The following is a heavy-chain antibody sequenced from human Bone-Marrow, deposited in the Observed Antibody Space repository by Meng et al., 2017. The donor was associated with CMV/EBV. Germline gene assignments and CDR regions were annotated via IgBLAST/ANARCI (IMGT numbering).Heavy chain of an antibody. D-gene: IGHD3-10*01. J-gene: IGHJ3*02. CDR1: GFTVSSNY. Sequence: GGSLRLSCAASGFTVSSNYMSWVRQAPGKGLEWVSVIYSGGSTYYADSVKGRFTISRDNSKNTLYLQMNSLRAEDTAVYYCAKALGFGELYIDDAFDIWGQGTMVTVSS. CDR3: AKALGFGELYIDDAFDI. V-gene: IGHV3-53*01. CDR2: IYSGGST.